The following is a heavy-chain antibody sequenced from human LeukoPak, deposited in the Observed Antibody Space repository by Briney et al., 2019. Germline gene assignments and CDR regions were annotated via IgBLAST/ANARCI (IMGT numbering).Heavy chain of an antibody. D-gene: IGHD2-15*01. J-gene: IGHJ4*02. V-gene: IGHV1-2*02. CDR2: INPHGDGT. CDR1: GYTFTGYH. Sequence: ASVKVSCKASGYTFTGYHMHWVRQAPGQGLEWMGWINPHGDGTNYAQKFQGRVTMTRDTSISTAYMELSRLRSDDTAVYYCAIGLLLDNFDYWGQGTLVTVSS. CDR3: AIGLLLDNFDY.